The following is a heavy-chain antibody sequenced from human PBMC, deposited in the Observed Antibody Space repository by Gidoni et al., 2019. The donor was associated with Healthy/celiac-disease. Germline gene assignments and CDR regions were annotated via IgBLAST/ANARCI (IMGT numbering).Heavy chain of an antibody. CDR3: ARDGEVDTAMVPPFDY. V-gene: IGHV3-30-3*01. J-gene: IGHJ4*02. CDR2: ISYDGSNK. Sequence: GRSLRLSCAASGFTFSSYAMHWVRQAPGKGLEWVAVISYDGSNKYYADSVKGRFTISRDNSKNTLYLQMNSLRAEDTAVYYCARDGEVDTAMVPPFDYWGQGTLVTVSS. CDR1: GFTFSSYA. D-gene: IGHD5-18*01.